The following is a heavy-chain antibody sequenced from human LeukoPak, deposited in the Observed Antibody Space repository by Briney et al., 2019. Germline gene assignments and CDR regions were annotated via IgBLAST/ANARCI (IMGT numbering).Heavy chain of an antibody. CDR2: IYYNGNT. CDR3: ARLDGFKSGAFDY. V-gene: IGHV4-59*08. D-gene: IGHD5-12*01. Sequence: PSETLSLTCTVSGGSISSYYWSWIRQPPGKGLEWIGYIYYNGNTNNNPSLKSRVTISVDTSKNQFSLKLCSVTAADTAVYYCARLDGFKSGAFDYWGQGTLVTVSS. CDR1: GGSISSYY. J-gene: IGHJ4*02.